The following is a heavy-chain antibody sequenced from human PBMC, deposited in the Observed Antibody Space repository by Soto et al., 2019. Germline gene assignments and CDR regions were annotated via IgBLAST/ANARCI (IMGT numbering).Heavy chain of an antibody. Sequence: SQTLSLTCAISGDSVSSNGAAWNWIRQSPSRGLEWLGRTYYRSKWYNDYAVSVKSRININPDTSKSQFSLQLNSVTPEDMAVYYCARDKHDYFNRGIGFDTWGQGILVTVSS. V-gene: IGHV6-1*01. J-gene: IGHJ5*02. CDR2: TYYRSKWYN. CDR1: GDSVSSNGAA. D-gene: IGHD4-17*01. CDR3: ARDKHDYFNRGIGFDT.